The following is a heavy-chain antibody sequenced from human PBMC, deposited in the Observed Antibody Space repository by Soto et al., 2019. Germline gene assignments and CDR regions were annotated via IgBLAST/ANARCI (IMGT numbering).Heavy chain of an antibody. CDR3: AREGGYSSGWYGGWYFDL. CDR2: IIPIFGTA. V-gene: IGHV1-69*01. J-gene: IGHJ2*01. CDR1: GGTFSSYA. Sequence: QVQLVQSGAEVKKPGSSVKVSCKASGGTFSSYAISWVRQAPGHGLEWMGGIIPIFGTANYAQKFQGRVTITADESTRTAYMEMSSLRSEDTAVYYCAREGGYSSGWYGGWYFDLWGRGTLVTVSS. D-gene: IGHD6-19*01.